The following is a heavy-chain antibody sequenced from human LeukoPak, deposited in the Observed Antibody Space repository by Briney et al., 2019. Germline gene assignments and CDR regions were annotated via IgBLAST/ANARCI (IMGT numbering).Heavy chain of an antibody. J-gene: IGHJ6*02. V-gene: IGHV3-23*01. CDR1: GFTFSSYS. CDR2: ISGSGGST. CDR3: ARDRSPLITIFGVVSSDYYGMDV. Sequence: GGSLRLSCAASGFTFSSYSMNWVRQAPGKGLEWVSAISGSGGSTYYADSVKGRFTISRDNSKNSLYLQMNSLRAEDTAVYYCARDRSPLITIFGVVSSDYYGMDVWGQGTTVTVSS. D-gene: IGHD3-3*01.